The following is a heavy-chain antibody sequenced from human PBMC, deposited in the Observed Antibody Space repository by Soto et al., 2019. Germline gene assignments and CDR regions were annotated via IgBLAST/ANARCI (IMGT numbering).Heavy chain of an antibody. CDR2: ISGSCGST. CDR1: GFTFSNCA. Sequence: EVQLLESGGGLVQPGGSLRLSCAASGFTFSNCAMTWVRQAPGKGLEWVSAISGSCGSTYYAGSVKGRFTISRDNSKNTLYLQMNSLRAEDTAVYYCAKPFNTGWTRPDYWGQGTLVTVSS. D-gene: IGHD6-19*01. CDR3: AKPFNTGWTRPDY. J-gene: IGHJ4*02. V-gene: IGHV3-23*01.